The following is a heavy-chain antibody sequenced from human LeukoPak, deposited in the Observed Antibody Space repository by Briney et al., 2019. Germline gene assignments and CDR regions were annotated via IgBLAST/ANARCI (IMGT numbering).Heavy chain of an antibody. CDR1: GYTFTGYY. CDR2: INPNSGGT. Sequence: ASVKVSCKASGYTFTGYYMHWVRQAPGQGLEWMGWINPNSGGTSYAQKFQGRVTMTRDTSISTAYMELSRLRSDDTAVYYCARDQYSYGNFDYWGQGTLVTVSS. CDR3: ARDQYSYGNFDY. J-gene: IGHJ4*02. D-gene: IGHD5-18*01. V-gene: IGHV1-2*02.